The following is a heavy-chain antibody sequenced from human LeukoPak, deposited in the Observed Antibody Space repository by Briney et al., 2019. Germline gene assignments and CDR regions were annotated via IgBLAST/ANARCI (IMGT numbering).Heavy chain of an antibody. CDR2: INQSGST. V-gene: IGHV4-34*01. D-gene: IGHD3-10*01. CDR3: ARLYGSGSYYRH. CDR1: GGSFSGYY. Sequence: SETLSLTCAVYGGSFSGYYWSWIRQPPGKGLEWIGEINQSGSTYYNPFLKSRVTISVDTSKNQFSLKLNSVTAADTAIYYCARLYGSGSYYRHWGQGTLVTVSS. J-gene: IGHJ4*02.